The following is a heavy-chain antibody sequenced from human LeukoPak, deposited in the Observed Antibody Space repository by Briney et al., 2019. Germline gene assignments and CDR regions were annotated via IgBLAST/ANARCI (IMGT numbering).Heavy chain of an antibody. V-gene: IGHV3-23*01. Sequence: PGGSLRLSCAASGFTFSSYAMSWVRQAPGKGLEWVSAISGSGGSTYYADSVKGRFTISRDNSKNTLYLQMNSLRAEDTAVYYCAKEDGTGSVYYYYGMDVWGQGTTVTVSS. CDR1: GFTFSSYA. CDR2: ISGSGGST. J-gene: IGHJ6*02. D-gene: IGHD1-1*01. CDR3: AKEDGTGSVYYYYGMDV.